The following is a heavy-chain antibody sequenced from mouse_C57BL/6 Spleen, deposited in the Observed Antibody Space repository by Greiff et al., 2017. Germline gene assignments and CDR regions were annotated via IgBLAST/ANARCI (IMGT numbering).Heavy chain of an antibody. D-gene: IGHD2-4*01. CDR2: ISSGGSYT. CDR3: ARHYDYDWYAMDY. Sequence: EVQLVESGGDLVQPGGSLKLSCAASGFTFSSYGMSWVRQPPDKRLEWVATISSGGSYTYYPDSVKGRFTISRDNAKNTLYLQMRSLKPEDTAMYYCARHYDYDWYAMDYWGQGTSVTVSS. V-gene: IGHV5-6*01. CDR1: GFTFSSYG. J-gene: IGHJ4*01.